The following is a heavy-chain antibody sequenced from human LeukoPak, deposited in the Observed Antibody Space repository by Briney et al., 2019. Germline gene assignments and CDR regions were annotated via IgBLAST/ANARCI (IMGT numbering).Heavy chain of an antibody. J-gene: IGHJ6*02. CDR2: IIPILGIA. Sequence: SVKVSCKASEGTFSSYAISWVRQAPGQGLEWMGRIIPILGIANYAQKFQGRVTITADKSTSTAYMELSSLRSEDTAVYYCARDVYDILTGYYYYYGMDVWGQGTTVTVSS. D-gene: IGHD3-9*01. CDR1: EGTFSSYA. V-gene: IGHV1-69*04. CDR3: ARDVYDILTGYYYYYGMDV.